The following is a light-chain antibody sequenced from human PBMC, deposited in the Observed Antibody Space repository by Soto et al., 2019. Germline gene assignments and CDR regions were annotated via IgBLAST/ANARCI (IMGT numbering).Light chain of an antibody. CDR2: STT. V-gene: IGLV1-44*01. CDR3: GAWDNSLKGWV. J-gene: IGLJ3*02. Sequence: QSVLTQPPSASGTPGQKVTISCSGNTSNIGSNTVNWYQQFPGTAPKFLIFSTTQRPSGVPGRFSGSKSGTSASLAIGGLQPDDEAHYYCGAWDNSLKGWVFGGGTKLTVL. CDR1: TSNIGSNT.